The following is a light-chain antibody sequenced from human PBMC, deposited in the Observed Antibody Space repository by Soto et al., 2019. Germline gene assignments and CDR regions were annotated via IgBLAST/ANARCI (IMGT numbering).Light chain of an antibody. CDR2: DTS. CDR1: RSFSTY. Sequence: TKSPSTLSASVGDRITIPCRASRSFSTYLDWYQQKHGQAPRLLIFDTSNRATGIPARLSGSGYGTDLTLTITRIEPEDSEVYFCQQYTGQPTTFGHGTRLEIK. J-gene: IGKJ5*01. CDR3: QQYTGQPTT. V-gene: IGKV3-11*01.